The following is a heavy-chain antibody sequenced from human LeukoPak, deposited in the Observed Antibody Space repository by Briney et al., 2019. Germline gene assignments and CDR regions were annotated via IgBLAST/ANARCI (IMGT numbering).Heavy chain of an antibody. CDR3: TTGYGDYVIP. CDR2: IKSKTDGGTT. D-gene: IGHD4-17*01. J-gene: IGHJ5*02. Sequence: PGGALKLSFAASGFPFKNAWMSWVRQAPGEGLELVGRIKSKTDGGTTDYAAPVKGRFTISRDDSKNTLYLQMNSLKTEDTAVYYCTTGYGDYVIPWGQGTLVTVSS. CDR1: GFPFKNAW. V-gene: IGHV3-15*01.